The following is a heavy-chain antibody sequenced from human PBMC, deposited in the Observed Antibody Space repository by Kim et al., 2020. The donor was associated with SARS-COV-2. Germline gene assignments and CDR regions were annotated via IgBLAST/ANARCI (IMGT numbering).Heavy chain of an antibody. J-gene: IGHJ4*02. CDR1: GFTFSNAW. CDR3: TTDRAYDSSGGFVDY. V-gene: IGHV3-15*01. CDR2: IKSKTDGGTI. Sequence: GGSLRLSCAASGFTFSNAWMSWVRQAPGKGLEWVGRIKSKTDGGTIDYAAPVKGRFTISRDDSKNTLYLQMNSLKTEDTAVYYCTTDRAYDSSGGFVDYWGQGTLVTVSS. D-gene: IGHD3-22*01.